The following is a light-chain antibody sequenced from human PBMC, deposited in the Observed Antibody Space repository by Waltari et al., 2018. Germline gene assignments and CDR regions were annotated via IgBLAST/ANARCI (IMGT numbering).Light chain of an antibody. CDR2: DAS. J-gene: IGKJ5*01. CDR1: HDINNC. CDR3: QRYDDLPIS. V-gene: IGKV1-33*01. Sequence: DIQMTQSPSSLSASVGDTVTITCQASHDINNCLSWYQQKPGQAPNLLIYDASHLQTGVPSRFTGSGSGTDFTLTISSVQPEDIGTYDCQRYDDLPISFGQGTRVDIK.